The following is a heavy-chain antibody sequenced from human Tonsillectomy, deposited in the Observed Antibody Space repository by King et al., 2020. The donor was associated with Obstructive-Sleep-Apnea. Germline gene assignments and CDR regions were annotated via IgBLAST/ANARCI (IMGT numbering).Heavy chain of an antibody. CDR1: GFTFHDYA. V-gene: IGHV3-9*01. CDR3: AKAQXXXXXXXPAX. CDR2: ISWNSXSI. J-gene: IGHJ4*02. Sequence: VQLVESGGGLVQPGRSLRLSCAASGFTFHDYAMHWVRQAPGKGLEWVSGISWNSXSIAYADSVKGRFNISRDNAKKSLHLQMNSLRGEDTALYYCAKAQXXXXXXXPAXXXQGTLVX.